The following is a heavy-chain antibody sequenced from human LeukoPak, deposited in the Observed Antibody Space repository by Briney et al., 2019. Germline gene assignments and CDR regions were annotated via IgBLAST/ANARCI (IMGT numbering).Heavy chain of an antibody. CDR1: GYTFTSYG. J-gene: IGHJ4*02. Sequence: ASVKVSCKASGYTFTSYGISWVRQAPGQGLEWMGWISAYNGNTNYAQKLQGRVTMTTDTSTRTAYMELRSLRSDDTAVYYCARDSVSGSYGFNFDYWGQGTLVTVSS. D-gene: IGHD5-18*01. V-gene: IGHV1-18*01. CDR3: ARDSVSGSYGFNFDY. CDR2: ISAYNGNT.